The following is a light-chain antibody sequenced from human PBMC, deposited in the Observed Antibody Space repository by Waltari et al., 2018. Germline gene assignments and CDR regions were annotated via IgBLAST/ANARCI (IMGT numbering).Light chain of an antibody. CDR2: DVT. Sequence: QSALTPPASLSGSPGQSLTISCTGTTSADVVGHYVPSYQQYPGKVPKLLIYDVTNRPSGVSNRFSGSKSGSTASLTISGLQAEDEADYYCSSYRSSSTLVVFGGGTKLIVL. CDR3: SSYRSSSTLVV. CDR1: TSADVVGHY. J-gene: IGLJ2*01. V-gene: IGLV2-14*03.